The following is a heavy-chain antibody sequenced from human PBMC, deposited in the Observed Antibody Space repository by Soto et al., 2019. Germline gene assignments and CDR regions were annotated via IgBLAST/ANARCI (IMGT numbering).Heavy chain of an antibody. V-gene: IGHV1-69*01. CDR3: ARDGGRHAGGIDY. CDR2: IIPIFGTA. D-gene: IGHD1-26*01. J-gene: IGHJ4*02. Sequence: QVQLVQSGAEVKKPGSSVKVSCKASGGTFSSYSINWVRQAPGLGLEWMGEIIPIFGTANYAQKFQGRVTITADVSTSTAYMELSSLRSEDTAVYYCARDGGRHAGGIDYWGQGTLVSVSS. CDR1: GGTFSSYS.